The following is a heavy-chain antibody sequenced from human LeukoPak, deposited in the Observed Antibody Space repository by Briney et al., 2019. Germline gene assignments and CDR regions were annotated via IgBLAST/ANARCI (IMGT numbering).Heavy chain of an antibody. Sequence: GGSLRLSCAASGFTFSRYWMSWVRQAPGKGLEWVASIKQDGSEKYYVDSVRGRFTISRDNAKNSLYLQMNSLRAEDTAVYYCARKSGYHDYWGQGTLVTVSS. CDR1: GFTFSRYW. CDR2: IKQDGSEK. D-gene: IGHD3-22*01. V-gene: IGHV3-7*01. CDR3: ARKSGYHDY. J-gene: IGHJ4*02.